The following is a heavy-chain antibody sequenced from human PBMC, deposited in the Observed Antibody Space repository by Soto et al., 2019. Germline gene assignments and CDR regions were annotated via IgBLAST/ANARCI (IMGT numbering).Heavy chain of an antibody. CDR1: GFTFSSYS. J-gene: IGHJ5*02. CDR3: ARVSITAITPWFDP. D-gene: IGHD3-9*01. CDR2: ISSSSSTI. Sequence: GGSLRLSCAASGFTFSSYSMNWSRQAPGKGLEWVSYISSSSSTIYYADSVKGRFTISRDNAKNSLYLQMNSLRDEDTAVYYCARVSITAITPWFDPWXQGTLVTVSS. V-gene: IGHV3-48*02.